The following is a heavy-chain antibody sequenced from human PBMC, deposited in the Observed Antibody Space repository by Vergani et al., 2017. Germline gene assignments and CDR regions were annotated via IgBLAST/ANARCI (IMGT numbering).Heavy chain of an antibody. Sequence: EVQLLESGGGLVQPGGSLRLSCAASGFTFSSYWMSWVRQAPGKGLEWVSAISGSGGSTYYADSVKGRFTISRDNSKNTLYLQMNSLRAEDTAVYYCATGGGGRAAFDIWGQGTMVTVSS. CDR2: ISGSGGST. J-gene: IGHJ3*02. D-gene: IGHD2-21*01. CDR1: GFTFSSYW. CDR3: ATGGGGRAAFDI. V-gene: IGHV3-23*01.